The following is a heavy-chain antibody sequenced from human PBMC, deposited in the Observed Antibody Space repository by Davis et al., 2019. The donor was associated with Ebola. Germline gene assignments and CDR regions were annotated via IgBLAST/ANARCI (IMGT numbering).Heavy chain of an antibody. CDR3: ARRTRSAMSTIFHDAFDI. CDR2: IYYSGST. D-gene: IGHD5-24*01. J-gene: IGHJ3*02. V-gene: IGHV4-34*01. Sequence: SEALSLTCAVYGGPFTGYYWSWIRQPPAKGLEWIGSIYYSGSTYYNPSLKSRVTISVDTSKNQFSLKLSSVTATDTAVYYCARRTRSAMSTIFHDAFDIWGQGTMVTVSS. CDR1: GGPFTGYY.